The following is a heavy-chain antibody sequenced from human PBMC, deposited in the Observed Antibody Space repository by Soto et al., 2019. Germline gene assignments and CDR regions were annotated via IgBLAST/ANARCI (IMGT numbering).Heavy chain of an antibody. Sequence: PSETLSLTCTVSGGSISSYYWSWIRQPAGKGLEWIGRIYTSGSTNYNPSLKSRVTMSVDTSKNQFSLKLSSVTAADTAVYYCARGRSAKSWLRSLPGYYYYYGMDVWGQGTTVTVS. V-gene: IGHV4-4*07. J-gene: IGHJ6*02. CDR2: IYTSGST. CDR1: GGSISSYY. CDR3: ARGRSAKSWLRSLPGYYYYYGMDV. D-gene: IGHD5-12*01.